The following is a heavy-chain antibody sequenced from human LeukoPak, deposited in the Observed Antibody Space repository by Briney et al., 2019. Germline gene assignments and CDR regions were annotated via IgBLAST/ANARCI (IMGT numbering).Heavy chain of an antibody. CDR3: ARDWPAVLRYFDWVPYYYYGMDV. D-gene: IGHD3-9*01. CDR2: TSSSSSYT. CDR1: GFTFSDYY. Sequence: PGGSLRLSCAASGFTFSDYYMSWIRQAPGKGLEWVSYTSSSSSYTNYADSVKGRFTISRDNAKNSLYLQMNSLRAEDTAVYYCARDWPAVLRYFDWVPYYYYGMDVWGKGTTVTVSS. V-gene: IGHV3-11*06. J-gene: IGHJ6*04.